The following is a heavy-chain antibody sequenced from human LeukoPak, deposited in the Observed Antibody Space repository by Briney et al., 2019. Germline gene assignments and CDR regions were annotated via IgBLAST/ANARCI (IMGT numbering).Heavy chain of an antibody. Sequence: GGSLRLSCAASGFTFDDYAMHWVRQAPGKGLEWVSGISWNSGSIGYADSVKGRFTISRDNAKNSLYLQMNSLRAEDTALYYCAKGVVVVATQFDYWGQGTLVTVSS. J-gene: IGHJ4*02. CDR2: ISWNSGSI. V-gene: IGHV3-9*01. CDR3: AKGVVVVATQFDY. CDR1: GFTFDDYA. D-gene: IGHD2-15*01.